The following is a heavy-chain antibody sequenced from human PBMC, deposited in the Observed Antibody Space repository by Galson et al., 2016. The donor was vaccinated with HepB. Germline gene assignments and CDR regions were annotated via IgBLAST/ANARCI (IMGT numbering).Heavy chain of an antibody. J-gene: IGHJ3*02. CDR1: GDSISGTEYY. CDR2: IYYSGST. V-gene: IGHV4-39*07. Sequence: SETLSLTCIVSGDSISGTEYYWGWIRQSPGRGLEWIGSIYYSGSTYYNPSLKSRVTMSLDTSKNQLSLKLSSVTAADTAVYYCARSNYFASDIWGQGTMVTVSS. CDR3: ARSNYFASDI. D-gene: IGHD1-7*01.